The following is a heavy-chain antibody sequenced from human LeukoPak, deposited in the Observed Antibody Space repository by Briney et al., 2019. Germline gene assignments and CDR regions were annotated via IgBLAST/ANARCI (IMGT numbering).Heavy chain of an antibody. CDR1: GYTLTELS. V-gene: IGHV1-24*01. J-gene: IGHJ4*02. CDR3: ATMTTVVTCFDY. Sequence: GASVKVSCKVSGYTLTELSMHWVRQAPGKGLEWMGGFDPEDGETIYAQKFQGRVTVTEDTSTDTAYMELSSLRSEDTAVYYCATMTTVVTCFDYWGQGTLVTVSS. D-gene: IGHD4-23*01. CDR2: FDPEDGET.